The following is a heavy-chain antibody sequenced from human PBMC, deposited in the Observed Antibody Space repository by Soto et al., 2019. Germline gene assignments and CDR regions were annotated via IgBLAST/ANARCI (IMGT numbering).Heavy chain of an antibody. CDR2: IYYSGSP. CDR1: GGSISSGNYY. Sequence: SETLSLTCTVSGGSISSGNYYWSWIRQHPGKGLEWIGYIYYSGSPYYNPSLKSRVTISVDTSKNQFSLKLSSVTAADTAVYYCALDSATVTPSTFDYSGQGSLVTVSS. CDR3: ALDSATVTPSTFDY. J-gene: IGHJ4*02. V-gene: IGHV4-31*03. D-gene: IGHD4-17*01.